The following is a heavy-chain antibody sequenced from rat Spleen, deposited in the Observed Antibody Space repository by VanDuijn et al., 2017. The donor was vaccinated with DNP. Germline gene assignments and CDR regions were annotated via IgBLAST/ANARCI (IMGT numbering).Heavy chain of an antibody. V-gene: IGHV5-25*01. CDR2: ISTGGGTT. CDR1: GFTFSNSD. J-gene: IGHJ3*01. CDR3: ATGTFAY. Sequence: EVQVVESGGGLVQPGRSMKLSCAASGFTFSNSDMAWVRQAPTKGLEWVASISTGGGTTYYRDSVKGRFTISRDNAKSTLDLQMDRLRSEDTATYYCATGTFAYWGQGTLVTVSS.